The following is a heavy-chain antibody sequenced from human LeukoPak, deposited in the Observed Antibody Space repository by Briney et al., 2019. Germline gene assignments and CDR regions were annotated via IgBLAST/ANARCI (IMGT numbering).Heavy chain of an antibody. V-gene: IGHV4-59*01. CDR2: IYYNGIT. J-gene: IGHJ6*02. CDR1: GGSFSGYY. CDR3: GRGVNYAMDV. Sequence: SETLSLTCAVYGGSFSGYYWSWIRQPPGQGLEWIGCIYYNGITVYSPSLRSRVTISLDTSMNQFSLRLTSVTAADTAVYYCGRGVNYAMDVWGQGTTVTVSS. D-gene: IGHD3-10*01.